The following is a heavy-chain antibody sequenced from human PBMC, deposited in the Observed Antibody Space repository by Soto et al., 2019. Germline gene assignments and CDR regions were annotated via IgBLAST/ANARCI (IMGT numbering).Heavy chain of an antibody. J-gene: IGHJ4*02. D-gene: IGHD6-25*01. CDR3: AKFIVGTGGSSGWPWFLDS. Sequence: EVHLLESGGGLVQPGGSLRLSCAASGFAFSSYAMTWVRQAPGKGLEWVSALSGTGGTTYSADSVRGRFTIARDNSKNTLYLQMNGLSPEDSAIHYCAKFIVGTGGSSGWPWFLDSWGQGTLVTVSS. V-gene: IGHV3-23*01. CDR1: GFAFSSYA. CDR2: LSGTGGTT.